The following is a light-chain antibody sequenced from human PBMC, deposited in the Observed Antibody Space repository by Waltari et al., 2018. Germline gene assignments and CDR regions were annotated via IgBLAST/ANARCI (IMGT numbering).Light chain of an antibody. J-gene: IGLJ3*02. CDR1: RFNIGAGYD. V-gene: IGLV1-40*01. CDR3: QSYDSSLNWV. Sequence: QSVLTQPPSVSGAPGQRVTISCTGSRFNIGAGYDVHWYQQLPGTAPILLIYGNSNRPSGVPDRFSGSKSGTSASLAITGLQAEDEADYYCQSYDSSLNWVFGGGTKVTVL. CDR2: GNS.